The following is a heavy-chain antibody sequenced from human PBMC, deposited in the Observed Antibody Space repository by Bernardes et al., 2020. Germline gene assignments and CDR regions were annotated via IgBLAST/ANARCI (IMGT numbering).Heavy chain of an antibody. CDR3: ARDWGELGNYYYYYGMDV. J-gene: IGHJ6*02. Sequence: GGSLRLSCAASGFTFSSYEMNWVRQAPGKGLEWVSYISSSGSTIYYADSVKGRFTISRDNAKNSLYLQMNSLRAEDTAVYYCARDWGELGNYYYYYGMDVWGQGTTVTVSS. V-gene: IGHV3-48*03. CDR2: ISSSGSTI. D-gene: IGHD3-16*01. CDR1: GFTFSSYE.